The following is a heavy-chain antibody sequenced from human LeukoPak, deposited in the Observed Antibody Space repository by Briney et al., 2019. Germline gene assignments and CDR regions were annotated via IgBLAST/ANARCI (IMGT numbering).Heavy chain of an antibody. Sequence: ASVKVSCKASGYTFTSYDINWVRQATGQGLEWMGWMNPNSGNTGYAQKFQGRVTMTRDTSISTVYMELSSLRSEDTAVYYCARSGYRSDYDILTGYRTHNWFDPWGQGTLVTVSS. CDR1: GYTFTSYD. J-gene: IGHJ5*02. V-gene: IGHV1-8*01. D-gene: IGHD3-9*01. CDR2: MNPNSGNT. CDR3: ARSGYRSDYDILTGYRTHNWFDP.